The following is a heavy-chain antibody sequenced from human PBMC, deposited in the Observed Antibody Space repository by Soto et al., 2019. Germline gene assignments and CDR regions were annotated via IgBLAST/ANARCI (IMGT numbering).Heavy chain of an antibody. V-gene: IGHV3-74*01. CDR2: INSDGSST. CDR1: GFTFSSYW. J-gene: IGHJ6*03. CDR3: AVRSGLDSRYYYYYYYMDV. D-gene: IGHD6-25*01. Sequence: EVQLVESGGGLVQPGGSLRLSCAASGFTFSSYWMHWVRQAPGKGLVWVSRINSDGSSTSYADSVKGRFTISRDNAKNTLYLHMNSLREEDTAVYYCAVRSGLDSRYYYYYYYMDVWGKGTTVTVSS.